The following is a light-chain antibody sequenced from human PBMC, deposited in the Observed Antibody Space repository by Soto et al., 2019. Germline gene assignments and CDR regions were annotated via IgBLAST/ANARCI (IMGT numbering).Light chain of an antibody. CDR1: QGIRDE. CDR3: LQDYNYPWT. Sequence: AIQMTQSPSSLSASVGDRVTISCRASQGIRDELGWYQQKPGKAPMLLIYAASSLQSGVPSRFRGSGSGTDCMLTISSLQPEDFATYYCLQDYNYPWTFGQGTKVEIK. CDR2: AAS. V-gene: IGKV1-6*01. J-gene: IGKJ1*01.